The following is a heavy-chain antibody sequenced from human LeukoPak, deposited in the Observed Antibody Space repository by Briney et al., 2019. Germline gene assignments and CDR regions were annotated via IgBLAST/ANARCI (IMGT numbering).Heavy chain of an antibody. D-gene: IGHD3-22*01. Sequence: ASVKVSCKASGYTFTSYGISWVRQAPGQGLEWMGWISAYNGNTNYAQKLQGRVTMTTDTSTSTAYMELRSLRSDDTAVYYCARERATYDSSGYHYYFDYWGQGTLVTVSS. CDR1: GYTFTSYG. V-gene: IGHV1-18*01. CDR3: ARERATYDSSGYHYYFDY. J-gene: IGHJ4*02. CDR2: ISAYNGNT.